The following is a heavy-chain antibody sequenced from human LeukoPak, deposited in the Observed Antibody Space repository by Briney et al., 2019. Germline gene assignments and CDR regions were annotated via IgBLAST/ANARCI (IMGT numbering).Heavy chain of an antibody. V-gene: IGHV3-48*03. J-gene: IGHJ6*02. Sequence: PGGSLRLSCAASGFTFSSCELSWVRQAPTKGLEWVSYASRSGGITYYADSVKGRFTISRVSAKNSLYLQMNSLRAEDTAVYYCTKDRVAAYHYYRMDVWGQGTTVTVSS. CDR1: GFTFSSCE. CDR2: ASRSGGIT. D-gene: IGHD6-13*01. CDR3: TKDRVAAYHYYRMDV.